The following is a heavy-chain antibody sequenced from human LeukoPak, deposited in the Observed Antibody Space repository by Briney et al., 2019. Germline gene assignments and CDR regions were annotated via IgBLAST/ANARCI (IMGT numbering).Heavy chain of an antibody. J-gene: IGHJ3*02. CDR3: ASNGWLSNPDAFDI. Sequence: ASVKVSCKASGYTFTSYDINWVRQATGQGLEWMGWMNPNSGSTGYAQKFQGRVTITRNTSISTAYMELSSLRSEDTAVYYCASNGWLSNPDAFDIWGQGTMVTVSS. V-gene: IGHV1-8*03. CDR1: GYTFTSYD. CDR2: MNPNSGST. D-gene: IGHD3-9*01.